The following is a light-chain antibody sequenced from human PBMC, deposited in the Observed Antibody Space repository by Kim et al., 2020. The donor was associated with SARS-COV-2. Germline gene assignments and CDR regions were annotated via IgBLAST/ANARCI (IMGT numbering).Light chain of an antibody. J-gene: IGKJ4*01. CDR1: QDITNS. CDR2: DTS. V-gene: IGKV1-33*01. CDR3: QQYDSLPLT. Sequence: DIQMTQSPSSLSASVGDRLTITCQASQDITNSLNWYQQKSGKAPKLLIYDTSNLEAGVPSSFSGSGFGTDFTFTISSLQPEDIATYYCQQYDSLPLTFGGGTKVDIK.